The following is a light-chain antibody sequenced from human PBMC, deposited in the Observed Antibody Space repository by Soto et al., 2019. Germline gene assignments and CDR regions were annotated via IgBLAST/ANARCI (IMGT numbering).Light chain of an antibody. Sequence: EIVMTQSPATLSVSPGDGATLSCRASQSVNSNLAWYQQKPGQAPRLLIYGASTRATGIPVRFSGGGSGTEFTLSISSLQSEDFAVYYCQQYDNWPPFTFGQGTKLEIK. CDR1: QSVNSN. CDR2: GAS. V-gene: IGKV3-15*01. CDR3: QQYDNWPPFT. J-gene: IGKJ2*01.